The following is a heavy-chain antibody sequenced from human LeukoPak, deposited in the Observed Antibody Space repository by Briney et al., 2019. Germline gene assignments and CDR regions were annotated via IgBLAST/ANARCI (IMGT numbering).Heavy chain of an antibody. CDR3: AKSSYYDSSGYYREYYFDY. J-gene: IGHJ4*02. Sequence: GSPRLSCAASGFTFSTYAMSWVRQAPGKGLEWVSAISGSGGSTNYADSVKGRVTVSRDNSKSTLYLQMNSLRAEDTAVYYCAKSSYYDSSGYYREYYFDYWGQGTLVTVSS. CDR1: GFTFSTYA. CDR2: ISGSGGST. D-gene: IGHD3-22*01. V-gene: IGHV3-23*01.